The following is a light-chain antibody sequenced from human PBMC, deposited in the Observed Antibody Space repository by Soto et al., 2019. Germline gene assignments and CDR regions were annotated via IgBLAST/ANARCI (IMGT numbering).Light chain of an antibody. CDR1: QSVSSY. V-gene: IGKV3-11*01. CDR2: DAS. Sequence: EIVLTQSPATLSLSPGERATLSCRASQSVSSYLAWYQQKPGQAPRLLIYDASNRATGIPARFSGSGSGTVSTLTISRLEPEDFAVYYCQQRSNWPPLTFCGGTKVEIK. CDR3: QQRSNWPPLT. J-gene: IGKJ4*01.